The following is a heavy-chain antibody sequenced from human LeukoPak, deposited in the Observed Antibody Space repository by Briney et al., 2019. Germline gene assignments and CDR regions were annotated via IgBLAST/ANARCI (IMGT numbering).Heavy chain of an antibody. CDR1: GFTFSGFS. V-gene: IGHV3-7*01. D-gene: IGHD3-10*01. Sequence: GGSLRLSCAASGFTFSGFSMSWVRQSPTKGLEWVANIKQDGSERYYVDSVKGRFTISRDNAKNSLTLQMNNLRVEDTAVYYRARAGSHWHYVYWGQGTVVTVSS. CDR2: IKQDGSER. J-gene: IGHJ4*02. CDR3: ARAGSHWHYVY.